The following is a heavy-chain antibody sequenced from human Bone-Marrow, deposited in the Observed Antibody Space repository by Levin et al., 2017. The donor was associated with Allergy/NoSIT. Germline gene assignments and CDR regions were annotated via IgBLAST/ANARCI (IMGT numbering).Heavy chain of an antibody. CDR2: IKGTAFDGAT. D-gene: IGHD3-3*01. CDR3: SRDFGFYYFHGMDV. Sequence: GGSLRLSCTASGFNFGDYAMSWFRQAPGKGLEWVGLIKGTAFDGATEYASSVKGRFIFSRDDSKSIAYLEMNSLKTEDTAVYYCSRDFGFYYFHGMDVWGLGTTVTVSS. J-gene: IGHJ6*02. V-gene: IGHV3-49*03. CDR1: GFNFGDYA.